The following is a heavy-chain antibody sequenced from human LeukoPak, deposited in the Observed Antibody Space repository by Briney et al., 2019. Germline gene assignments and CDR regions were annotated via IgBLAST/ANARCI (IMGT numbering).Heavy chain of an antibody. J-gene: IGHJ3*02. CDR1: RFAFSIYS. CDR2: RRNSKNI. Sequence: GGSLRLSCTASRFAFSIYSMNWVRQAPGKALEWVSYRRNSKNIYYSASVEGRFTISRDNANNSLYLQMNRVRDEETAVYYCARDSAYAFDIWGEGTKVTVSS. CDR3: ARDSAYAFDI. V-gene: IGHV3-48*02. D-gene: IGHD1-26*01.